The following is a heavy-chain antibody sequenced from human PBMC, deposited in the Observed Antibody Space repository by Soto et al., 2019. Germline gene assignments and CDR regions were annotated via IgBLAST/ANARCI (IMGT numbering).Heavy chain of an antibody. J-gene: IGHJ6*04. V-gene: IGHV1-69*01. CDR2: IIPIFGTA. D-gene: IGHD3-22*01. CDR3: ARGAGWLSQTYYNYGMDV. Sequence: QVQLVQSGAEVKKPGSSVKVSCKASGGTFSSYAISWVRQAPGQGLEWMGGIIPIFGTANYAQKFQGRVTITADESTSTAYMELSSLRSEDTAVYYCARGAGWLSQTYYNYGMDVWGKGTTVTVSS. CDR1: GGTFSSYA.